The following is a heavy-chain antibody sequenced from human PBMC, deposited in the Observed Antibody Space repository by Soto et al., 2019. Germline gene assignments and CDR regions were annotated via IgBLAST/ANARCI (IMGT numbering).Heavy chain of an antibody. Sequence: GGSLRLSCAASGFTFSSYAMSWVRQAPGKGLEWVSAISGSGGSTYYADSVKGRFTISRDNSKNTLYLQMNSLRAEDTAVYYCAKDVIAVAGTMWSSSSYYFDYCGQGTLVTVSS. J-gene: IGHJ4*02. CDR2: ISGSGGST. D-gene: IGHD6-19*01. CDR3: AKDVIAVAGTMWSSSSYYFDY. V-gene: IGHV3-23*01. CDR1: GFTFSSYA.